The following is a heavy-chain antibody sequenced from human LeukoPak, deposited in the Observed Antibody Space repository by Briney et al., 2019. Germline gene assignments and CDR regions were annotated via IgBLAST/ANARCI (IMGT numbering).Heavy chain of an antibody. CDR2: INPNSGGT. J-gene: IGHJ3*02. D-gene: IGHD2-15*01. CDR1: GYTFTSYY. Sequence: AASVKVSCKASGYTFTSYYMHWVRQAPGQGLEWMGWINPNSGGTNYAQKFQGRVTMTRDTSISTAYMELSGLRSDDTAVYYCATDIVVVVAATPEAFDIWGQGTMVTVSS. CDR3: ATDIVVVVAATPEAFDI. V-gene: IGHV1-2*02.